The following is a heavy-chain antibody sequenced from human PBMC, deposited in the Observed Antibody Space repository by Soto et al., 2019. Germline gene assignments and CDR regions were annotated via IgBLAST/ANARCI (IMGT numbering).Heavy chain of an antibody. CDR2: IYYSGST. D-gene: IGHD7-27*01. Sequence: TSETLSLTCTVSGGSISSGSYYWGWIRQPPGKGLEWIGSIYYSGSTYYNPSLKSRVTISVDTSKNQFSLKLSSVTAADTAVYYCARQGPHGANWVRYFDSWGQGTLVTVSS. CDR1: GGSISSGSYY. CDR3: ARQGPHGANWVRYFDS. J-gene: IGHJ4*02. V-gene: IGHV4-39*01.